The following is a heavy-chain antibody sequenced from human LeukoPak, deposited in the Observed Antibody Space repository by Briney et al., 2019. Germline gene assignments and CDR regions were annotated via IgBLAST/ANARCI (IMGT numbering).Heavy chain of an antibody. CDR2: ISDSGGST. Sequence: PGGSLRLSCAASGFTFSSYAMSWVRQAPGKGLEWVSSISDSGGSTYYADSVKGRFTISRDNSKNTVYLKMNSLRAEDTALYYCAKAQLAKIAPRTPFDYWGQGTLVTVSS. J-gene: IGHJ4*02. CDR1: GFTFSSYA. CDR3: AKAQLAKIAPRTPFDY. V-gene: IGHV3-23*01. D-gene: IGHD6-6*01.